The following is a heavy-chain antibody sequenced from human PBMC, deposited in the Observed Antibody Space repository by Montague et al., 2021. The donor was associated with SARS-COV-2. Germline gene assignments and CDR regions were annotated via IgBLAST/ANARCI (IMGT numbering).Heavy chain of an antibody. D-gene: IGHD1-26*01. CDR2: IYHGGTT. CDR1: GGSVSSDNW. V-gene: IGHV4-4*02. J-gene: IGHJ5*02. Sequence: SETLSLTCTVSGGSVSSDNWWTWVRQPPGKGLEWIGEIYHGGTTXYNPALQGRVTISVDKSRNHLSLNLRSVTAADTAMYYCALPLGGARFDPWGQGILVTVSS. CDR3: ALPLGGARFDP.